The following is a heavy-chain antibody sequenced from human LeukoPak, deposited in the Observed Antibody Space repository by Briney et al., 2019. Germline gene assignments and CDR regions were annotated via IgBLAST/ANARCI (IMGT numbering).Heavy chain of an antibody. CDR1: GFTFRSYG. Sequence: GGSLRLSCAVSGFTFRSYGMHWVRQAPGQGLEWVAFIRSDESNKYYANSVKGRFTISRDNSKNTLYLQMNSLRAEDTAVYYCAKEEGGFRGYYFDYWGQGTLVTVSS. CDR3: AKEEGGFRGYYFDY. V-gene: IGHV3-30*02. CDR2: IRSDESNK. D-gene: IGHD6-25*01. J-gene: IGHJ4*02.